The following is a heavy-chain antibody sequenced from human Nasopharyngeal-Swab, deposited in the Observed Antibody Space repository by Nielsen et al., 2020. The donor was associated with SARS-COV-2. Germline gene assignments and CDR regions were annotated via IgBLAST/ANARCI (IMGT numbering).Heavy chain of an antibody. CDR3: ARSRGYSGYEDYYYYYMDV. D-gene: IGHD5-12*01. CDR1: GGSISSGGYS. CDR2: IYHSGST. J-gene: IGHJ6*03. Sequence: SETLSLTCAVSGGSISSGGYSWSWIRQPPGKGLEWIGYIYHSGSTHYNPSLKSRVTISVDRSKNQFSLKLSSVTAADTAVYYCARSRGYSGYEDYYYYYMDVWGKGTTVTVSS. V-gene: IGHV4-30-2*01.